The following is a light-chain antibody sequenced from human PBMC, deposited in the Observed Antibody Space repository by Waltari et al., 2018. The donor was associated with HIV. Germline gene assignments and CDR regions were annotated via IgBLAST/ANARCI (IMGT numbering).Light chain of an antibody. Sequence: QSALTQPASVSGSPGQSITISCTGTSSDVGSYNYVSWYQQEPGKAPKLMIYEVNNRPSGISNRFSGSKSGNTASLTISGLQAEDKADYYCSSLTSGSTRYVFGTGTKVTVL. CDR1: SSDVGSYNY. V-gene: IGLV2-14*01. CDR3: SSLTSGSTRYV. CDR2: EVN. J-gene: IGLJ1*01.